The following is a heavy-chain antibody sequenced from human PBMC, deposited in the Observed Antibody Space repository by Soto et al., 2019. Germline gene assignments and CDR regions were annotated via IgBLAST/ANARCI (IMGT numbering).Heavy chain of an antibody. CDR3: ARIAAAGTLFY. Sequence: SETLSLTCTVSGGSISSYYWSWIRQPPGKGLEWIGYIYYSGSTNYNPSLKSRATISVDTSKNQFSLQLSSVTAADTAVYYCARIAAAGTLFYWGQGTLVTVSS. J-gene: IGHJ4*02. V-gene: IGHV4-59*01. CDR2: IYYSGST. D-gene: IGHD6-13*01. CDR1: GGSISSYY.